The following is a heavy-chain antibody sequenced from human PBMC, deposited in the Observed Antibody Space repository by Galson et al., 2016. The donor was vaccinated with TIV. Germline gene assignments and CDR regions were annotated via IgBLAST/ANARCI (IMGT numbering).Heavy chain of an antibody. V-gene: IGHV4-38-2*02. CDR1: GYSIRSGNW. CDR3: VREGSTVTMHHYFGMDV. CDR2: IYRTGGT. J-gene: IGHJ6*02. Sequence: ETLSLTCAVAGYSIRSGNWWAWIRQSPGTGLEWIGSIYRTGGTYYNPSLKSRLTMSVDTSKNQFSLKLSSVSAADTAVYYCVREGSTVTMHHYFGMDVWGQGTSVTVSS. D-gene: IGHD4-17*01.